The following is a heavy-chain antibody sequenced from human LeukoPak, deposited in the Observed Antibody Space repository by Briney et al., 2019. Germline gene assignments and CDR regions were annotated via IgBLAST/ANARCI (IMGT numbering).Heavy chain of an antibody. J-gene: IGHJ4*02. V-gene: IGHV4-59*01. CDR1: GDSISSNY. D-gene: IGHD4-17*01. Sequence: PSETLSLTCTVSGDSISSNYWSWIRQPPGKGLEWLGYIYDSGSTKYNPSLRSRVTISVDTSKNLFSLKLPSVTAADTAVYYCAKLGYPYGDCVWGQGTLVTVSS. CDR3: AKLGYPYGDCV. CDR2: IYDSGST.